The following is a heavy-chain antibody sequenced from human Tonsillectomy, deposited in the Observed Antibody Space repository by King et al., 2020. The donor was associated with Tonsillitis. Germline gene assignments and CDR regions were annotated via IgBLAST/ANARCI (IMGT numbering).Heavy chain of an antibody. D-gene: IGHD1-26*01. CDR3: ARDYGGSYHLYYFDY. CDR1: GFTFSDYA. J-gene: IGHJ4*02. V-gene: IGHV3-30-3*01. CDR2: ISFDGTYK. Sequence: VQLVESGGGVVQPGRSLRLSCAASGFTFSDYAMHWVRQAPGKGLEWVAVISFDGTYKYYADSVKGRFTFSRDNSKNTLYLQMNSLRAEDTAVYYCARDYGGSYHLYYFDYWGQGTLVTVSS.